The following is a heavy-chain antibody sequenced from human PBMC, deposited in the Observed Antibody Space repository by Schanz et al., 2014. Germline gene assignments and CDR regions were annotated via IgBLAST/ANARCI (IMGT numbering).Heavy chain of an antibody. J-gene: IGHJ3*01. V-gene: IGHV3-30*04. CDR2: TSTDGTKT. CDR1: GFTFRGHA. D-gene: IGHD2-15*01. Sequence: QVQLVESGGGVVQPGTSLRLSCAASGFTFRGHAMHWVRQAPGQGLEKVAVTSTDGTKTYYASSVKGRFTISRDNSKKTVYLQMNSLRSEETAVYYCKRDRGALINHNEDLDLWGQWTMVSVSS. CDR3: KRDRGALINHNEDLDL.